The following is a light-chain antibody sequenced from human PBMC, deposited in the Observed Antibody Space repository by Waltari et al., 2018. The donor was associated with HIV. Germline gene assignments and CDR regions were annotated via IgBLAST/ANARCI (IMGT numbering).Light chain of an antibody. J-gene: IGLJ2*01. CDR2: GDS. CDR1: SAHIGAACF. Sequence: QSVLTPPPSVSGAPGPRVTISCTGSSAHIGAACFVPWHQQLPGAAPKLLIYGDSHRPSGVPDRFSGSKSGTSASLAITGLQAEDEADYYCQSYDSSLSGPVVFGGGTKLTVL. CDR3: QSYDSSLSGPVV. V-gene: IGLV1-40*01.